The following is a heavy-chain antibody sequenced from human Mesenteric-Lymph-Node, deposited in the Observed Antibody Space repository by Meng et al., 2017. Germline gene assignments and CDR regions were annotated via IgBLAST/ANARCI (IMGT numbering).Heavy chain of an antibody. Sequence: SGPTLVKPTQTLTLTCTFSGFSLSTSGMRVSWIRQPPGKALEWLARIDWDDDKFYSTSLKTRLTISKDTSKNQVVLTMTNMDPVDTAMYYCARISMDYYYGMDVWGQGTTVTVSS. CDR2: IDWDDDK. CDR3: ARISMDYYYGMDV. CDR1: GFSLSTSGMR. V-gene: IGHV2-70*04. J-gene: IGHJ6*02.